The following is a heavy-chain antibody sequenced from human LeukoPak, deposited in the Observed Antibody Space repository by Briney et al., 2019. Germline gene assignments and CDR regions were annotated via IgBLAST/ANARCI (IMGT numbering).Heavy chain of an antibody. J-gene: IGHJ6*02. CDR3: ARAGRGYCSGGSGYGTLDGMDV. CDR1: GYAFTSYG. CDR2: ISAYNGNT. Sequence: ASVKVSCKASGYAFTSYGISWVRQAPGQGLEWMGWISAYNGNTNYAQKFQGRVAMTTDTSTSKAYMELMSLRSDDTAVYYCARAGRGYCSGGSGYGTLDGMDVWGQGTTVTVSS. D-gene: IGHD2-15*01. V-gene: IGHV1-18*04.